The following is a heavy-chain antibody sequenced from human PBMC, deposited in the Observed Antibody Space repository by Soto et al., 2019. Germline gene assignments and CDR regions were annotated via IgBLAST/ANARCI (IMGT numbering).Heavy chain of an antibody. J-gene: IGHJ3*01. V-gene: IGHV3-74*01. Sequence: EVQLVESGGGLVQPGESLRLSCAASGFTFDYYWMHWVRQAPGRGLVWVSRIYSDGTSTTYADSVKGRFTISRDNAKKTVSLQMNSLRADDTAVYYCARGDRGAFDLWGQGTVVTFPS. CDR2: IYSDGTST. D-gene: IGHD1-26*01. CDR3: ARGDRGAFDL. CDR1: GFTFDYYW.